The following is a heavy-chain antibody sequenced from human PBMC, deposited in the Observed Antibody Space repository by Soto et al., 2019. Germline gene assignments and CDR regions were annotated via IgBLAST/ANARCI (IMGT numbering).Heavy chain of an antibody. Sequence: EVQLVESGGGLIQPGGSRRLSCAASGFTASGNYMSWVRQAPGKGLEWVSVIYSGGSTYYADSVKGRFTISRDNSKNTLFLQMNSLRAEDTAVYYCARTRRDDYKHDAFDVWGQGTMVTVSS. V-gene: IGHV3-53*01. CDR3: ARTRRDDYKHDAFDV. CDR2: IYSGGST. J-gene: IGHJ3*01. CDR1: GFTASGNY. D-gene: IGHD4-4*01.